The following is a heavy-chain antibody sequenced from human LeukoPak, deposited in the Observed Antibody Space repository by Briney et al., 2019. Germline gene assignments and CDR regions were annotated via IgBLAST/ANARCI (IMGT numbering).Heavy chain of an antibody. CDR1: VYTFTVHY. J-gene: IGHJ5*02. CDR2: INPNSGGT. CDR3: VRDDVSP. V-gene: IGHV1-2*02. Sequence: SVTVSFTSSVYTFTVHYIHWVRQAPRQGLEWMGWINPNSGGTNYAQNFQGSVTMTRDTSISTAYMELSRLRSDDTAVYYCVRDDVSPWGQGTLVTVSS.